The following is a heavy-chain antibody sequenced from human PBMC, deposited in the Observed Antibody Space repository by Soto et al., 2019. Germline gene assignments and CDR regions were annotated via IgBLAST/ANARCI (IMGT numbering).Heavy chain of an antibody. V-gene: IGHV1-69*06. J-gene: IGHJ6*02. D-gene: IGHD6-6*01. CDR1: GGTFSSYA. Sequence: QVQLVQSGAEVKKPGSSVKVSCKASGGTFSSYAISWVRQAPGQGLEWMGGIIPIFGTANYAQKFQGRVTIAADKSTSTAYLERSSLRSDDSTVYYCASGDTYSSASGDYYYYYCMDVCGQGTTVTVSS. CDR2: IIPIFGTA. CDR3: ASGDTYSSASGDYYYYYCMDV.